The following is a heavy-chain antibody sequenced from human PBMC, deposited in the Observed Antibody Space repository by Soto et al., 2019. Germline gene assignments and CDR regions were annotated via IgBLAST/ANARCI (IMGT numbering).Heavy chain of an antibody. Sequence: QVQLVQSGAEVKKPGSSVKVSCKASGGTFSSYTISWVRQAPGQGLEWMGRIIPILGIANYAQKFQGRVTITADKSTSTAYMELSSLRSEDTAVYYCAREKGYCSGGSCYSDHNWFDPWGQGTLVTVSS. CDR3: AREKGYCSGGSCYSDHNWFDP. CDR1: GGTFSSYT. V-gene: IGHV1-69*08. CDR2: IIPILGIA. J-gene: IGHJ5*02. D-gene: IGHD2-15*01.